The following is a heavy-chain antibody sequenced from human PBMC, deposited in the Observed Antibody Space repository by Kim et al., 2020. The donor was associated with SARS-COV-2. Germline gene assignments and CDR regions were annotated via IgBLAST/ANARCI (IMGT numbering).Heavy chain of an antibody. D-gene: IGHD3-9*01. CDR1: GFSFSDSA. J-gene: IGHJ3*02. CDR3: NRLSGNTIPFLDAYV. Sequence: GGSLRLSCAASGFSFSDSAMHWIRQAPGKGLEWVCLIRSKANSYATTYAASGECRFTISRDDYYNAAHLQMNSPKTQDTSVYYWNRLSGNTIPFLDAYV. V-gene: IGHV3-73*01. CDR2: IRSKANSYAT.